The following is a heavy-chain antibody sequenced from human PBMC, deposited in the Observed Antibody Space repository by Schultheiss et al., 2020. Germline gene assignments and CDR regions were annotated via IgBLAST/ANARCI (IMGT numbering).Heavy chain of an antibody. CDR1: GFTFGDYA. J-gene: IGHJ5*01. Sequence: GGSLRLSCAASGFTFGDYAMSWVRQAPGKGLEWVSAISGSGGSTYYADSVKGRFTTSRDNSKNTLYQLMNGLRVEDTALYYCAKGYHSGSYQGFDPWGQGSLVTVSS. D-gene: IGHD2-2*01. V-gene: IGHV3-23*01. CDR2: ISGSGGST. CDR3: AKGYHSGSYQGFDP.